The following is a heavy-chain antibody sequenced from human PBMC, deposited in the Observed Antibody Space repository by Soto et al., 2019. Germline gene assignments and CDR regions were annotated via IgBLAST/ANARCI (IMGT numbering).Heavy chain of an antibody. V-gene: IGHV1-69*01. CDR2: IIPIFGTA. CDR3: ARDRGIQHRAFDY. Sequence: QVQLVKSGAEVKKPGSSVKVSCKASGGTFSSYAISWVRQAPGQGLEWMGGIIPIFGTANDAQKFQARVTITADESTSTAYMELSSLISEDTAVYYCARDRGIQHRAFDYWGQGTLVTVSS. CDR1: GGTFSSYA. J-gene: IGHJ4*02. D-gene: IGHD5-18*01.